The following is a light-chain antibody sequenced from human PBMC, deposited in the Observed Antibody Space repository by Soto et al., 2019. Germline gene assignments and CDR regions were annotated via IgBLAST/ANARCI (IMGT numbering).Light chain of an antibody. J-gene: IGKJ3*01. V-gene: IGKV3-11*01. CDR3: HQRSTWPFT. CDR2: DAS. Sequence: EIVLTQSPATLSLSPGERATLSCRASQSISSYLAWYQQKPDQAPRLLIYDASNRATGIPARFSGSGSGTDFTLTISSLEPEDFAVYYRHQRSTWPFTLGHGTKVDI. CDR1: QSISSY.